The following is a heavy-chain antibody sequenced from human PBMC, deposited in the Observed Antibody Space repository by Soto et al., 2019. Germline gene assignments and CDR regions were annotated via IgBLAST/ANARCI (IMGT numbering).Heavy chain of an antibody. J-gene: IGHJ6*02. Sequence: SGPTLVNPTQTLTLTCTFSGFSLSTSGMCVSWIRQPPGKALEWLALIDWDDDKYYSTSLKTRLTISKDTSKNQVVLTMTNMDTVDTATYYCARIPSSSSEYYYYGMDVWGQGTTVTVSS. V-gene: IGHV2-70*01. D-gene: IGHD6-6*01. CDR3: ARIPSSSSEYYYYGMDV. CDR2: IDWDDDK. CDR1: GFSLSTSGMC.